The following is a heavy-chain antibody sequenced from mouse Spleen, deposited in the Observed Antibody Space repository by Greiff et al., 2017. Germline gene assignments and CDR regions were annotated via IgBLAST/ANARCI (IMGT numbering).Heavy chain of an antibody. CDR3: ARQRVYGNYVDY. D-gene: IGHD2-1*01. V-gene: IGHV5-12-2*01. J-gene: IGHJ2*01. CDR1: GFTFSSYT. Sequence: EVKLVESGGGLVQPGGSLKLSCAASGFTFSSYTMSWVRQTPEKRLEWVAYISNGGGSTYYPDTVKGRFTISRDNAKNTLYLQMSSLKTEDTAMYYCARQRVYGNYVDYWGQGTTLTVSS. CDR2: ISNGGGST.